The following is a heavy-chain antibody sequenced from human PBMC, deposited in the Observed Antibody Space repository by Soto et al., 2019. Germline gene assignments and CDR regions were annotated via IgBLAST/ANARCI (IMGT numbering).Heavy chain of an antibody. CDR2: ISHSGST. V-gene: IGHV4-31*03. CDR1: GGSISSAXXX. Sequence: QVQLQESGPGLVKPSQTLSLTCTVSGGSISSAXXXXXXXXXHPGKGLEWIGYISHSGSTYYTPSLKSRVIISADTSKNQFSVNLTSVTAADTAVYYCAREYTYGSNFFDCWGQGALVTVSS. D-gene: IGHD5-18*01. CDR3: AREYTYGSNFFDC. J-gene: IGHJ4*02.